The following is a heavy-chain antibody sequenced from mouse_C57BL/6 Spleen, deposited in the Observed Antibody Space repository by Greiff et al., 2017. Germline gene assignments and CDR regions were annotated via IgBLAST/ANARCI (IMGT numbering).Heavy chain of an antibody. CDR3: ARQEGSSPFAY. CDR1: GFTFSSYG. Sequence: EVKVEESGGDLVKPGGSLKLSCAASGFTFSSYGMSWVRQTPDKRLEWVATISSGGNYTYYPDSVQGRFTISSDNAKNTLYLQMSSQKSKDTAMYYCARQEGSSPFAYWGKGTLVTVSA. D-gene: IGHD1-1*01. CDR2: ISSGGNYT. J-gene: IGHJ3*01. V-gene: IGHV5-6*02.